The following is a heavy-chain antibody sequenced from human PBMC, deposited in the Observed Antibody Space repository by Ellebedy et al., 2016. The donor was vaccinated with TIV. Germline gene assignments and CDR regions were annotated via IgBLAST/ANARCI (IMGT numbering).Heavy chain of an antibody. CDR3: ARAPGYYYDSSGYLYYFDY. CDR2: IYYSGST. D-gene: IGHD3-22*01. J-gene: IGHJ4*02. Sequence: MPSETLSLTCTVAGGSISSSRYYWGWIRQPPGKGLAWIGSIYYSGSTYYNPSLKSRVTISVDTSKNQFSLKLSSVTAADTAVYYCARAPGYYYDSSGYLYYFDYWGQGTLVTVSS. V-gene: IGHV4-39*01. CDR1: GGSISSSRYY.